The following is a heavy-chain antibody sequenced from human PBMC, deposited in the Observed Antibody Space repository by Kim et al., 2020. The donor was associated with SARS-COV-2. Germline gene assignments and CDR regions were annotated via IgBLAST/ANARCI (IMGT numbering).Heavy chain of an antibody. V-gene: IGHV1-2*02. Sequence: ASVKVSCKASGYTFTGYYMHWVRQAPGQGLEWMGWINPNSGGTNYAQKFQGRVTMTRDTSISTAYMELSRLRSDDTAVYYCAAGPTIFGVVTTTLNYYGMDVWGQGTTVTVSS. CDR1: GYTFTGYY. D-gene: IGHD3-3*01. CDR3: AAGPTIFGVVTTTLNYYGMDV. J-gene: IGHJ6*02. CDR2: INPNSGGT.